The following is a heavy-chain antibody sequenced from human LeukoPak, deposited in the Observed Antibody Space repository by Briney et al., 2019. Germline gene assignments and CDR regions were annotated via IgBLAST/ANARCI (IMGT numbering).Heavy chain of an antibody. V-gene: IGHV3-53*01. CDR2: IYSGGST. CDR1: GFTFSSNY. Sequence: PGGSLRLSCAASGFTFSSNYMSWVRQAPGKGLEWVSVIYSGGSTYYADSVRGRFTISRDNSKNTLYLQMNSLRAEDTAVYYCARDPYDILTGWYYGMDVWGNGTTVTVSS. CDR3: ARDPYDILTGWYYGMDV. J-gene: IGHJ6*04. D-gene: IGHD3-9*01.